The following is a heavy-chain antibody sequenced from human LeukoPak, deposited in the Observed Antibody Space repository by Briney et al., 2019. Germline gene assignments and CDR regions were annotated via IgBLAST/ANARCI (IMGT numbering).Heavy chain of an antibody. CDR1: GYTFTGYY. D-gene: IGHD3-3*01. CDR2: INPNSGGT. V-gene: IGHV1-2*02. J-gene: IGHJ4*02. Sequence: ASVKVSCKASGYTFTGYYMHWVRQAPGQGLEWMGWINPNSGGTNYAQKFQGRVTMTRDTSINTAYMELRSLRSDDTAIYYCARVGSTVFGVVNDWGQGTLVTVSS. CDR3: ARVGSTVFGVVND.